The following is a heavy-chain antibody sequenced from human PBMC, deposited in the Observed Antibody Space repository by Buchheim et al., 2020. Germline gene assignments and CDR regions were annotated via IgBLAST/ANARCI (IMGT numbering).Heavy chain of an antibody. CDR3: ANGLTGSAAAGSWYYYYGMDV. CDR2: ISYNGDNS. Sequence: EVQLLESGGDLVQPGGSLRLSCAASGFRFSSYAMTWVRQAPGKGLEWVSAISYNGDNSYYGDSVKGRFTISRDNAQNTEYLQMNSLRVDDTAVYYCANGLTGSAAAGSWYYYYGMDVWGQGTT. V-gene: IGHV3-23*01. CDR1: GFRFSSYA. D-gene: IGHD6-13*01. J-gene: IGHJ6*02.